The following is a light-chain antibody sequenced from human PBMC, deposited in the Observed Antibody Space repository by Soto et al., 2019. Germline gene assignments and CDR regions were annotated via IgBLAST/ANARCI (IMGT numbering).Light chain of an antibody. CDR2: GAS. J-gene: IGKJ1*01. V-gene: IGKV3-20*01. CDR1: QSVSSSY. Sequence: EIVLTQSPGTLSLSPGERATLSCRTSQSVSSSYLAWYQQKPGQAPRLLIYGASNRATGIPDRFSGSGSGTDFTLTISRLEPEDFAVYYCHQYSSSPPWTFGQGTKVDIK. CDR3: HQYSSSPPWT.